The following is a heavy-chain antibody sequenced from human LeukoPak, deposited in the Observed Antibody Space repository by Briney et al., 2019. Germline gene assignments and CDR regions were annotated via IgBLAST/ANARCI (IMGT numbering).Heavy chain of an antibody. V-gene: IGHV3-43D*03. D-gene: IGHD1-14*01. Sequence: GGSLRLSCAASGFTFDDYAIHWVRQAPGKGLEWVSLISWDGGSTYYADSVKGRFTISRDNSKNSLYLQMNRLRPEDTAVYYCAKSRAPTADPDAFDVWGQGTMVTVSS. CDR2: ISWDGGST. CDR1: GFTFDDYA. J-gene: IGHJ3*01. CDR3: AKSRAPTADPDAFDV.